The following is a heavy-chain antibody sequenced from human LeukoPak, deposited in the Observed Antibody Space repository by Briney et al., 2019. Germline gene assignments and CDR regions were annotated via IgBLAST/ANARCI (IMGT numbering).Heavy chain of an antibody. Sequence: SVKVSCKASGGTFSSYAISWVRQAPGQGLEWMGGIIPIFGTANYAQKSQGRVTITADESTSTAYMELSSLRSEDTAVYYCGRGPRMLNYYYDSSGYRPIYFDYWGQGTLVTGSS. D-gene: IGHD3-22*01. V-gene: IGHV1-69*13. J-gene: IGHJ4*02. CDR2: IIPIFGTA. CDR3: GRGPRMLNYYYDSSGYRPIYFDY. CDR1: GGTFSSYA.